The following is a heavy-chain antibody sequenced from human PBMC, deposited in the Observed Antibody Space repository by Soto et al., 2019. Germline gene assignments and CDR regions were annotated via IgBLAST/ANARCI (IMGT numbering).Heavy chain of an antibody. V-gene: IGHV4-39*01. CDR3: ARPTPPYRGYDYEYFDY. D-gene: IGHD5-12*01. J-gene: IGHJ4*02. Sequence: LVNPTETLTLTCTVSGFSLSNARMGVSWIRQPPGKGLEWIGSIYYSGSTYYNPSLKSRVTISVDTSKNQFSLKLSSVTAADTAVYYCARPTPPYRGYDYEYFDYWGQGTLVTVSS. CDR2: IYYSGST. CDR1: GFSLSNARMG.